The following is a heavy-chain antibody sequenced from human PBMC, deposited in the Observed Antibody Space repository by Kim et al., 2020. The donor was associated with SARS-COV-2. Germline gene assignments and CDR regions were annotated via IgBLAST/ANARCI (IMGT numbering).Heavy chain of an antibody. D-gene: IGHD6-19*01. V-gene: IGHV3-21*01. Sequence: GGSLRLSCAASGFTFSSYSMKWVRQAPGKGLEWVSSISSSSSYIYYADSVKGRFTISRDNAKNSLYLQMNSLRAEDTAVYYCARGAGDGQWLYSYYYYGMDVWGQGTTVTVSS. CDR2: ISSSSSYI. CDR3: ARGAGDGQWLYSYYYYGMDV. J-gene: IGHJ6*02. CDR1: GFTFSSYS.